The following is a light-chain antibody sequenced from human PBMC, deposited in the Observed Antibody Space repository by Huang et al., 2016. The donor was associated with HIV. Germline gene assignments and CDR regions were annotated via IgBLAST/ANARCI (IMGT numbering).Light chain of an antibody. CDR3: QQRSDWPRT. V-gene: IGKV3-11*01. CDR2: GAS. Sequence: EIVLTQSPATLSLSPGERATLPCRANPSVSSYFDWYQQKAGQAPRLRIYGASNRATGIPAWFSGSGSVTDFTLTISILEPDDFAVYYCQQRSDWPRTFGQGTKLEIK. CDR1: PSVSSY. J-gene: IGKJ2*01.